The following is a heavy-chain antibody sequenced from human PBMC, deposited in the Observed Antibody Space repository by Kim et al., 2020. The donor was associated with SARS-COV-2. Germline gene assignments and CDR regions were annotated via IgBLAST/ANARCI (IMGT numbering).Heavy chain of an antibody. CDR2: IGGASNYI. Sequence: WGSLRLSCAASGFDFGTHSMNWVRQAPGKGLEWVSSIGGASNYIYYADSVKGRFTISRDNAKNSLYLQMNSLRAEDTAVYYCARGGYCSSTSCYFYYY. J-gene: IGHJ6*01. V-gene: IGHV3-21*01. D-gene: IGHD2-2*01. CDR1: GFDFGTHS. CDR3: ARGGYCSSTSCYFYYY.